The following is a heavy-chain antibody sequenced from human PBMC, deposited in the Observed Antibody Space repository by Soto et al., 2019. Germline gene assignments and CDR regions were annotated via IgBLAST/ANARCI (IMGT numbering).Heavy chain of an antibody. D-gene: IGHD3-3*01. V-gene: IGHV4-30-4*01. CDR1: GGSISSGDYY. CDR3: ARGHYDFWSGYPTFDY. Sequence: QVQLQESGPGLVKPSQTLSLTCTVSGGSISSGDYYWSWIRQPPGKGLEWIGYIYYSGSTYYNPSLKSRVTISVDTSKNQFSLKLSSVTAADTAVYYCARGHYDFWSGYPTFDYWGQGTLVTVSS. CDR2: IYYSGST. J-gene: IGHJ4*02.